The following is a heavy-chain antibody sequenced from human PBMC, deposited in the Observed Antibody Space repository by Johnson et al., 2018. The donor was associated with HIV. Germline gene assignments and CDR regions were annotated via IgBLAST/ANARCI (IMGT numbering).Heavy chain of an antibody. D-gene: IGHD1-26*01. V-gene: IGHV3-15*01. CDR2: IKSESDGGAT. Sequence: EVQLVESGGGVVQPGRSLRLSCAASGFTFSNAWMSWVRQAPGKGLEWIARIKSESDGGATDYSVPVRGRFTVSRDDSKNTLYLQMNSLKTEDTSLYYCARVKGATNALDIWGPGTLVTVSS. J-gene: IGHJ3*02. CDR3: ARVKGATNALDI. CDR1: GFTFSNAW.